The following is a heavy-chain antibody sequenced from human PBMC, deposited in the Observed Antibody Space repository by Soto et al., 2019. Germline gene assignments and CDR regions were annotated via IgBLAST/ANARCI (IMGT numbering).Heavy chain of an antibody. CDR1: GGTFSTYT. Sequence: QVHLVQSGTEVRKPGSSVTVSCKVSGGTFSTYTISWVRQAPGQGLQWMGGITPILRETTYAQNFQGRVSITADISATTAYMELSDLPSEDTAVYYCGRVPRYIFPTSDSLDQWGQGTRVTVSS. J-gene: IGHJ4*02. CDR2: ITPILRET. D-gene: IGHD5-18*01. CDR3: GRVPRYIFPTSDSLDQ. V-gene: IGHV1-69*06.